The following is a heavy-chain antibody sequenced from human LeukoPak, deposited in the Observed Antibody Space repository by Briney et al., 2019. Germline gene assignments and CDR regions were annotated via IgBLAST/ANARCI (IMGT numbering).Heavy chain of an antibody. Sequence: GGSLRLSCAASGFTFSSHAMSWVRQAPGKGLEWVSAISSSGGSTYYGDSVKGRFTISRDNSMNTLYLQMNSLRAEETPVYYCAKDPESSGWYSGWCDPWGQGTLVTVSS. CDR2: ISSSGGST. CDR3: AKDPESSGWYSGWCDP. J-gene: IGHJ5*02. D-gene: IGHD6-19*01. V-gene: IGHV3-23*01. CDR1: GFTFSSHA.